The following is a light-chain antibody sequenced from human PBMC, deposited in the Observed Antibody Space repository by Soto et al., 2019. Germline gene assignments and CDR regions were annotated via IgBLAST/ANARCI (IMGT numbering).Light chain of an antibody. J-gene: IGKJ3*01. V-gene: IGKV1-9*01. Sequence: DIQLTQSPSFLSASVGGRVTITCRASQAISSHLAWYQQKPGKAPNLLIYGASTLQSGVPSRFSGSGSVTQFTLTISSLQPEDFATYYCQQLNSYPLTFGPGTTVDIK. CDR2: GAS. CDR1: QAISSH. CDR3: QQLNSYPLT.